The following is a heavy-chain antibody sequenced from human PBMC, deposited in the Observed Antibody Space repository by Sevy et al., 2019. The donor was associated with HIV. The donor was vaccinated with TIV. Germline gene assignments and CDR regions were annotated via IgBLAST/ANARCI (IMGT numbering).Heavy chain of an antibody. Sequence: SETLSLTCTVSGGSMSSYYWSWIRQPPGKGLEWIGYISYSGSTNYNPSPKRRVTITAGTSKNQFSLKLSSVTAVDTAVYYCAREVVIGGYGMDVWGQGTTVTVSS. V-gene: IGHV4-59*01. CDR1: GGSMSSYY. CDR3: AREVVIGGYGMDV. J-gene: IGHJ6*02. CDR2: ISYSGST. D-gene: IGHD3-22*01.